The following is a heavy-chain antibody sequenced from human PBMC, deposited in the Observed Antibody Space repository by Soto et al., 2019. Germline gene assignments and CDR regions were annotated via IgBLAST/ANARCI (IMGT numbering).Heavy chain of an antibody. Sequence: QVQLVESGGGVVQPGRSLRLSCAASGFTFSSYGMHWVRQAPGKGLEWVAAIWYDGSNKYYADSVKGRFTISRDNSTNTLYLQMNSLRAEDTAVYYCARVRYHDFYDYWGQGTLVTVSS. V-gene: IGHV3-33*01. CDR1: GFTFSSYG. CDR2: IWYDGSNK. CDR3: ARVRYHDFYDY. D-gene: IGHD2-2*01. J-gene: IGHJ4*02.